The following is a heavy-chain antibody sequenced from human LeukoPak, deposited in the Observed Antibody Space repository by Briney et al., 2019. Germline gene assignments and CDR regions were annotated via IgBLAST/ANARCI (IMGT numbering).Heavy chain of an antibody. D-gene: IGHD1-26*01. J-gene: IGHJ3*02. Sequence: PSETLSLTCAVSGGSISSGGYSWSWIRQPPGKGLEWIGYIYHSGSTYYNPSLKSRVTISVDRSKNQFSLKLSSVTAADTAVYYCARGYGGSYFLAPLAFDIWGQGTMVTVSS. V-gene: IGHV4-30-2*01. CDR3: ARGYGGSYFLAPLAFDI. CDR1: GGSISSGGYS. CDR2: IYHSGST.